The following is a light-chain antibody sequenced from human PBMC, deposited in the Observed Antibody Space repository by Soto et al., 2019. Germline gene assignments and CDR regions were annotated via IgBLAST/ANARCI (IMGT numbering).Light chain of an antibody. V-gene: IGKV3-15*01. Sequence: IGMKQSPATLSVSPEERATLHCRASRGISSNLAWYQQKPGQAPRLLIYDASTRATGIPGRFSGSGFGTEFTLTISSLQSEDLAVYYCQQYNHWPLTFGGGTKVDIK. CDR1: RGISSN. CDR3: QQYNHWPLT. J-gene: IGKJ4*01. CDR2: DAS.